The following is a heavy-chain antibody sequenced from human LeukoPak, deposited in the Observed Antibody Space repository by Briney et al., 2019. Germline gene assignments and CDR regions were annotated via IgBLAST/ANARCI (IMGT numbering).Heavy chain of an antibody. CDR3: ARVGGVGATHTPSVYFDY. CDR2: IYYSGST. D-gene: IGHD1-26*01. V-gene: IGHV4-61*01. CDR1: GGSISSGSYY. Sequence: SQTLSLTCTVSGGSISSGSYYWSWIRQPPGKGLEWIGYIYYSGSTNYNPSLKSRVTISVDTSKNQFSLKLSSVTAADTAVYYCARVGGVGATHTPSVYFDYWGQGTLVTVSS. J-gene: IGHJ4*02.